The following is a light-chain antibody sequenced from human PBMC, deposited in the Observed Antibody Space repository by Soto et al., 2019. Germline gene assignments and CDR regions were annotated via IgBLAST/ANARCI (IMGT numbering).Light chain of an antibody. Sequence: EIVLTQSPGTLYVSPGERATLSCRASQSVSSSYLAWYQQKRGQAPRLLIYGASRRATGIPDRFSGSGSGTDFTLTITRLEPEDFAVYYCQQYRRSSITFGQGTRLEIK. V-gene: IGKV3-20*01. CDR2: GAS. CDR3: QQYRRSSIT. CDR1: QSVSSSY. J-gene: IGKJ5*01.